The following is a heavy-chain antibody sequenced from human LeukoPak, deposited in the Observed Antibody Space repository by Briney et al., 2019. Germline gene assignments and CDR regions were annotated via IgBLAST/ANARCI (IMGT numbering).Heavy chain of an antibody. CDR2: TYGGGSK. Sequence: GGSLRLSCAASGFRITINYMTWVRQAPGKGLEWVSGTYGGGSKDYADSVKGRFTISRDNLKNTLYLQMNSLGAEDSAVYYCATLTNRASSAFDIWGQGTRVNVSS. CDR1: GFRITINY. J-gene: IGHJ3*02. CDR3: ATLTNRASSAFDI. V-gene: IGHV3-53*01. D-gene: IGHD3-16*02.